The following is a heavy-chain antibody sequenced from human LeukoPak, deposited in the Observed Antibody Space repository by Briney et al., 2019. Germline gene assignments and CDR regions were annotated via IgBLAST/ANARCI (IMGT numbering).Heavy chain of an antibody. J-gene: IGHJ4*02. CDR2: FYHSGNT. D-gene: IGHD6-13*01. CDR3: ARGSGSSWYSGYYDY. V-gene: IGHV4-38-2*02. CDR1: HYSISSGYY. Sequence: PSETLSLTCNVSHYSISSGYYWGWIRQPPGKGLEWIGSFYHSGNTYYNPSLKSRVTISLDTSKNHFSLKLTSVTAADTAVYYCARGSGSSWYSGYYDYWGQGTLVTVSS.